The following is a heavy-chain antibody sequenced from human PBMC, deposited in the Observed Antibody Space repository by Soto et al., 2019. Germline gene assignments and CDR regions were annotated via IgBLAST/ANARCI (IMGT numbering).Heavy chain of an antibody. J-gene: IGHJ3*02. Sequence: GASVKVSCKASGFTFTSSAVQWVRQARGQRLEWIGWIVVGSGNTNYAQKFQERVTITRDISTSTAYMELSSLRSEDTAVYYCATIRRTMVRGVIIKGRAAFDIWGQGTMVTVSS. V-gene: IGHV1-58*01. D-gene: IGHD3-10*01. CDR2: IVVGSGNT. CDR1: GFTFTSSA. CDR3: ATIRRTMVRGVIIKGRAAFDI.